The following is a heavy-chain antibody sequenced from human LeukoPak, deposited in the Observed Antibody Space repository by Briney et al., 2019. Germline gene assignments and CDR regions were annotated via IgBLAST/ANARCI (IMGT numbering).Heavy chain of an antibody. Sequence: SETLSLTCTVSGGSISSGDYYWSWIRQPPGKGLEWIGYIYYSGSTYYNPSLKSRVTISVDTSKNQFSLKLSSVTAADTAVYYCARGGVTAIPLGYYYYGMDVWGQGTTVTVSS. J-gene: IGHJ6*02. V-gene: IGHV4-30-4*01. D-gene: IGHD2-21*02. CDR3: ARGGVTAIPLGYYYYGMDV. CDR2: IYYSGST. CDR1: GGSISSGDYY.